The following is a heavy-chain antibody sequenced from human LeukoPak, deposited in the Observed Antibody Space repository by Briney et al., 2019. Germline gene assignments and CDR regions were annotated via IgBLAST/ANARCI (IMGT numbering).Heavy chain of an antibody. CDR2: ISYDGSNK. D-gene: IGHD5-18*01. J-gene: IGHJ4*02. CDR1: GFTFSSYA. V-gene: IGHV3-30-3*01. Sequence: PGRSLRLSCAASGFTFSSYAMHWVRQAPGKGLEWVAVISYDGSNKYYADSVKGRFTISRDNSKNTLYLQMNSLRAEDTAVYYCAREDTAMVWDYFDYWGQGTLVTVSS. CDR3: AREDTAMVWDYFDY.